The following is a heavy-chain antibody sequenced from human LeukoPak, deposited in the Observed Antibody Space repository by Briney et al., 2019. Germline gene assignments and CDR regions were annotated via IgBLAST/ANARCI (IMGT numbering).Heavy chain of an antibody. D-gene: IGHD2-15*01. Sequence: GDSLKISCKGSGYSFTSYWIGWVRQMPGKGLEWMGIIYPADSDTRYSPSFQGQVTISADKSISTACLQWSSLKASDTAMYYCARRSSGGSSHWDYWGQGTLVTVSS. CDR3: ARRSSGGSSHWDY. CDR1: GYSFTSYW. J-gene: IGHJ4*02. CDR2: IYPADSDT. V-gene: IGHV5-51*01.